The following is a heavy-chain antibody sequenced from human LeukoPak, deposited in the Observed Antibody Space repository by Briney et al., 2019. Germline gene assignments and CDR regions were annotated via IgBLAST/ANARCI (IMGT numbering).Heavy chain of an antibody. Sequence: GGSLRLSCAAYGFTFSSYSMNWVRQAPGKGLEWVSSISSSSSYIYYADSVKGRFTISRDNAKNSLYLQMNSLRAEDTAVYYCASIAAAGDFDYWGQGTLVTVSS. CDR2: ISSSSSYI. CDR3: ASIAAAGDFDY. V-gene: IGHV3-21*01. CDR1: GFTFSSYS. D-gene: IGHD6-13*01. J-gene: IGHJ4*02.